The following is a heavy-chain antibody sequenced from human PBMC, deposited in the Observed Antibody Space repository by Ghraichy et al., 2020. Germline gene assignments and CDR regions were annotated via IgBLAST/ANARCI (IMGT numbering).Heavy chain of an antibody. Sequence: GGSLRLSCAASGVTLSDYYMSWFRQAPGKGLECVAYISSGSRSIYYADSEEGRFTISRDNAQNALFLQMDSLRVEDTAIYYCTKFSGSYYYYEGVDVWGQGTTVTVSS. V-gene: IGHV3-11*01. CDR1: GVTLSDYY. CDR2: ISSGSRSI. D-gene: IGHD1-26*01. CDR3: TKFSGSYYYYEGVDV. J-gene: IGHJ6*02.